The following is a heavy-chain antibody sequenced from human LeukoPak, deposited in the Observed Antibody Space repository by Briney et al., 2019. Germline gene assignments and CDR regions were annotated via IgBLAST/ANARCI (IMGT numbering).Heavy chain of an antibody. CDR3: ARGLSSGGEGGYFDY. V-gene: IGHV1-2*05. J-gene: IGHJ4*02. CDR2: INPNSGGT. CDR1: GYTFTGYY. D-gene: IGHD6-19*01. Sequence: ASVKVSCKASGYTFTGYYMHWVRQAPGQGLEWMGRINPNSGGTNYAQKFQGRVTMTRDTSISTAYMELSRLRSDDTVVYYCARGLSSGGEGGYFDYWGQGTLVTVSS.